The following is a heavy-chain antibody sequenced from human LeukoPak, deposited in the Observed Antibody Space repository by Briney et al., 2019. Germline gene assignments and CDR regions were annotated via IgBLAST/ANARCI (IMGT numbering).Heavy chain of an antibody. J-gene: IGHJ4*02. CDR2: MSSSDDGR. CDR3: AKAPVTSCRGAFCYPFDY. D-gene: IGHD2-15*01. CDR1: GFTVTSNS. V-gene: IGHV3-23*01. Sequence: GGSLRLSCTVSGFTVTSNSMSWVRQAPGKGLEWVSAMSSSDDGRYYAASVRGRFTISRDTSRSTLYLQMNSLRAEDAAVYYCAKAPVTSCRGAFCYPFDYWGQGTLVTVSS.